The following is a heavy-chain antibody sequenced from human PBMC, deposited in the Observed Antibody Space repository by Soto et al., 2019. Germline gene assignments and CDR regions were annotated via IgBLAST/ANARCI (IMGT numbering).Heavy chain of an antibody. J-gene: IGHJ3*02. CDR3: ARFHRFCSSTSCYTSMDAFYI. V-gene: IGHV3-21*01. CDR2: ISSSSSYI. CDR1: GFTFSSYS. Sequence: PGGTLRLSCAASGFTFSSYSMNWVRQAPGKEQEWVSSISSSSSYIYYADSVKGRFTISRDNAKNTQYLQMKSQRAEDTAVYYCARFHRFCSSTSCYTSMDAFYIWGQGTMVTVSS. D-gene: IGHD2-2*02.